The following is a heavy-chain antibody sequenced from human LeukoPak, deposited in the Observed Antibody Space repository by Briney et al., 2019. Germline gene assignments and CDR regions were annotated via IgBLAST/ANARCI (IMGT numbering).Heavy chain of an antibody. CDR1: GGSISSSSYY. CDR3: ARDQEYFDY. V-gene: IGHV4-39*07. Sequence: SETLSLTCTVSGGSISSSSYYWGWIRQPPGKGLEWIGSIYYSGSTYYNPSLKSRVTISVDTSKNQFSLKLSSVTAADTAVYYCARDQEYFDYWGQGTLVTVSS. CDR2: IYYSGST. J-gene: IGHJ4*02.